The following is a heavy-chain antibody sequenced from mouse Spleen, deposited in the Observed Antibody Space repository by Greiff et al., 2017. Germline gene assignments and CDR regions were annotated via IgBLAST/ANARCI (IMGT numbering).Heavy chain of an antibody. V-gene: IGHV1-59*01. CDR2: IDPSDSYT. CDR1: GYTFTSYW. Sequence: QVQLQQSGAELVRPGTSVKLSCKASGYTFTSYWMHWVKQRPGQGLEWIGVIDPSDSYTNYNQKFKGKATLTVDTSSSTAYMQLSSLTSEDSAVYYCARGDSSGFHWGQGTTLTVSS. J-gene: IGHJ2*01. CDR3: ARGDSSGFH. D-gene: IGHD3-2*01.